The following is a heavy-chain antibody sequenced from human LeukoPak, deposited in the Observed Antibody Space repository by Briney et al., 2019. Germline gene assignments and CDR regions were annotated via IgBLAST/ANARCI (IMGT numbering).Heavy chain of an antibody. CDR1: GFTFSSYW. Sequence: PGGSLRLSCAASGFTFSSYWMSWVRQAPGKGLEWVANIKQDGREKYYVDSVKGRFTISRDNAKNSLYLQMNSLRAEDTAVYYCARDWEAGAAPMWRYYYYDMDVWGQGITVTVSS. D-gene: IGHD6-19*01. V-gene: IGHV3-7*01. J-gene: IGHJ6*02. CDR3: ARDWEAGAAPMWRYYYYDMDV. CDR2: IKQDGREK.